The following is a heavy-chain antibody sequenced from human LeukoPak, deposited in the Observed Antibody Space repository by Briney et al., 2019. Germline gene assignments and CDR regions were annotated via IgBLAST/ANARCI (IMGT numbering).Heavy chain of an antibody. V-gene: IGHV4-61*02. Sequence: PSETLSLTCTVSGGSISSGTYYWSWIRQPAGKGLEWIGRIYPSGSINYNPSLKSRVTMSVDTSKNQFSLKLSSVTAADTAVYYCARDTILVVAADTLYYFDYWGQGTLVTVSS. CDR2: IYPSGSI. CDR1: GGSISSGTYY. CDR3: ARDTILVVAADTLYYFDY. J-gene: IGHJ4*02. D-gene: IGHD2-2*01.